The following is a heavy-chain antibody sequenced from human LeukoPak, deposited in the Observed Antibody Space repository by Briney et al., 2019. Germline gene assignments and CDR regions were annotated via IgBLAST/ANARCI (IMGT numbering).Heavy chain of an antibody. J-gene: IGHJ4*02. Sequence: SETLSFTCAVYGGSFSGYYWSWIRQPPGKGLEWIGEINHSGSTNYNPSLKSRVTISVDTSKNQFSLKLSSVTAADTAVYYCARGLSSWYEGDYWGQGTLVTVSS. V-gene: IGHV4-34*01. CDR2: INHSGST. D-gene: IGHD6-13*01. CDR3: ARGLSSWYEGDY. CDR1: GGSFSGYY.